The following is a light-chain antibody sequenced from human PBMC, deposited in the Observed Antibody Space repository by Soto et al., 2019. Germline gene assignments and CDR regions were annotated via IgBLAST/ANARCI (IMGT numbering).Light chain of an antibody. CDR3: SSYTIRSPYV. J-gene: IGLJ1*01. CDR2: DVT. CDR1: NSDVGGYNY. Sequence: QSVLTQPASVSGSPGQSITISCTGTNSDVGGYNYVSWYQQHPGKAPKLMIYDVTNRPSGVSILFSGSKSGNTASLTISGLQAEDEADYHCSSYTIRSPYVLGTGTKVTVL. V-gene: IGLV2-14*01.